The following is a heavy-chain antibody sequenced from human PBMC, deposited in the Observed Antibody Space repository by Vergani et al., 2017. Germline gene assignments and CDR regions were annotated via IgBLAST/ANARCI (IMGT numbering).Heavy chain of an antibody. J-gene: IGHJ2*01. CDR3: ARIVDPRGYFDL. Sequence: QVQLQESGPGLVKPSETLSLTCTVSGGSISSYYWSWIRQPPGKGLEWIGYIYYSGSTNYNPSLKSRVPISVDTSKNQFSLKLSSVTAADPAVYYCARIVDPRGYFDLWGRGTLVTVSS. CDR2: IYYSGST. D-gene: IGHD3-22*01. V-gene: IGHV4-59*01. CDR1: GGSISSYY.